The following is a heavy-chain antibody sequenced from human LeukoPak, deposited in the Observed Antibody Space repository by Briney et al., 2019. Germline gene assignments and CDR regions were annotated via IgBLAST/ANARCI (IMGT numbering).Heavy chain of an antibody. CDR2: IYWNDDK. CDR1: GFSLSTSGVG. CDR3: AHRAITMIEYWFDP. D-gene: IGHD3-22*01. Sequence: SGPTLVKPTQTLTLTFTFSGFSLSTSGVGVGWIRQPPGKALERLALIYWNDDKRYSPSLKSRLTITKDTSKNQVVLTVTNMDPVDTATYFCAHRAITMIEYWFDPWGQRTLVTVSS. V-gene: IGHV2-5*01. J-gene: IGHJ5*02.